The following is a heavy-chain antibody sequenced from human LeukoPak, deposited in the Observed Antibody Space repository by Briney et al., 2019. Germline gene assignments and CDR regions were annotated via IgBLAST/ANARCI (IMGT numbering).Heavy chain of an antibody. CDR2: IYYSGST. V-gene: IGHV4-39*07. CDR1: GGSISSSSYY. J-gene: IGHJ6*03. Sequence: SSETLSLTCTVSGGSISSSSYYWGWIRQPPGKGLEWIGSIYYSGSTYYNPSLKSRVTISVDTSKNQFSLKLSSVTAADTAVYYCARVKYGSGSYYESRTPAPRKNYYYYYMDVWGKGTTVTVSS. CDR3: ARVKYGSGSYYESRTPAPRKNYYYYYMDV. D-gene: IGHD3-10*01.